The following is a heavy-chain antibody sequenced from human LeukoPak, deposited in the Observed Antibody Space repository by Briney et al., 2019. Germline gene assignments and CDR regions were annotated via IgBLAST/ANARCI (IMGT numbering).Heavy chain of an antibody. CDR2: IKQDGSEK. CDR3: ARDRVLAPPRGSPYYYGMDV. Sequence: GGSLRLSCAASGFTFSSYWMSWVRQAPGKGLEWVANIKQDGSEKYYVDSAKGRFTISRDNAKNSLYLQMNSLRAEDTAVYYCARDRVLAPPRGSPYYYGMDVWGKGTTVTVSS. CDR1: GFTFSSYW. V-gene: IGHV3-7*03. J-gene: IGHJ6*04. D-gene: IGHD6-19*01.